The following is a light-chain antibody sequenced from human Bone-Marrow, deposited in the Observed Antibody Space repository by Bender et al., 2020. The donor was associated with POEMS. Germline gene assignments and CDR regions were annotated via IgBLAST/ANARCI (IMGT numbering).Light chain of an antibody. Sequence: QSALTQPASVSGSPGQSITVSCTGTSSDFGNYNFVSWYQQLPGTAPKLMIFEDNKRPSGVSYRFSGSKSGTSASLAITGLQAEDEGDYYCQSYDNSLGGWVFGGGTKLTVL. CDR1: SSDFGNYNF. CDR2: EDN. CDR3: QSYDNSLGGWV. V-gene: IGLV2-14*02. J-gene: IGLJ3*02.